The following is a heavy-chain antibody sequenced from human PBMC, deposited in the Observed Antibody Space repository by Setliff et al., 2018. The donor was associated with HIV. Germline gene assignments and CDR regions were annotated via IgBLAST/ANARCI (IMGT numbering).Heavy chain of an antibody. D-gene: IGHD3-22*01. J-gene: IGHJ6*02. CDR1: GYTFTSYD. V-gene: IGHV1-18*01. CDR3: AREIGDYYDSSGYYPPTDYYYGMDV. Sequence: ASVKVSCKASGYTFTSYDISWVRQAPGQGLEWMGWISAYNGNTNYAQKLQGRVTMTTDTSTSTAYKELRSLRSDDTAVYYCAREIGDYYDSSGYYPPTDYYYGMDVWGQGTTVTVSS. CDR2: ISAYNGNT.